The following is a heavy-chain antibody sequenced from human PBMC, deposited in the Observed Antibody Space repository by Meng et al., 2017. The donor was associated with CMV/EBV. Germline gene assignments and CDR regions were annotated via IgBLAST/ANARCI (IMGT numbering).Heavy chain of an antibody. CDR1: GGNFGTYA. CDR3: ARDAREDIVVVPAAAPPDDAFDI. CDR2: IIPIFGTA. J-gene: IGHJ3*02. Sequence: SVKVSCKASGGNFGTYAISWVRQAPGQGLEWMGGIIPIFGTASFAQKFQGRVTITTDESTAYMELRSLRSDDTAVYYCARDAREDIVVVPAAAPPDDAFDIWGQGTMVTVSS. D-gene: IGHD2-2*01. V-gene: IGHV1-69*05.